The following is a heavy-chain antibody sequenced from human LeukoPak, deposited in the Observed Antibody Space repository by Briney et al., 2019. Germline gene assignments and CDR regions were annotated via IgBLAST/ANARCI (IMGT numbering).Heavy chain of an antibody. V-gene: IGHV4-59*01. J-gene: IGHJ5*02. CDR2: IYYSGST. Sequence: SETLSLTCTVSGGSISSYYWSWIRQPPGKGLEWIGYIYYSGSTNYNPSLKSRVTISGDTSKNQFSLKLSSVTAADTAVYYCARCSGGSCYNNWFDPWGQGTLVTVSS. CDR3: ARCSGGSCYNNWFDP. D-gene: IGHD2-15*01. CDR1: GGSISSYY.